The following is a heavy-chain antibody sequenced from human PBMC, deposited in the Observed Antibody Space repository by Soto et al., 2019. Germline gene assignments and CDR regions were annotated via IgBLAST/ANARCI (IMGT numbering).Heavy chain of an antibody. CDR1: GFTFSSYA. D-gene: IGHD2-21*01. J-gene: IGHJ4*02. CDR3: AIATYSLDY. V-gene: IGHV3-30-3*01. CDR2: ISYDGSNK. Sequence: QVQLVESGGGVVQPGRSLRLSCAASGFTFSSYAMHWVRQAPGKGLEWVAVISYDGSNKYYADSVKGRFTISRDNSKNTLYLQMNSLRAEDTAVYYCAIATYSLDYWGQGTLVTVSS.